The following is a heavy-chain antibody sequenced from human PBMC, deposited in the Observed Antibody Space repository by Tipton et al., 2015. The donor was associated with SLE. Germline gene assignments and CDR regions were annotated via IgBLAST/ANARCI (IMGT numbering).Heavy chain of an antibody. CDR1: GYTFTGYY. CDR2: INPNSGGT. Sequence: QSGPEVKKPGASVKVSCKASGYTFTGYYMHWVRQAPGQGLEWMGRINPNSGGTNYAQKFQGRVTMTRDTSISTAYMELSRLRSDDTAVYYCARDRAPSPVAGFPFDIWGQGTMVTVSS. J-gene: IGHJ3*02. V-gene: IGHV1-2*06. D-gene: IGHD6-19*01. CDR3: ARDRAPSPVAGFPFDI.